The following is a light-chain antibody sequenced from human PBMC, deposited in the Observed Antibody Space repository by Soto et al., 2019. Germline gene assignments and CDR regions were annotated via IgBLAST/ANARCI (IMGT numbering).Light chain of an antibody. Sequence: EIVMTQSPTILSVSPGERATLSCRASQSVSSNLAWYQQKPGQPPRLLMYGASTRATGFPGRFSGSGSGTDFTLTISSLQSEDFAVYYCQQYNNWPWTFGQGTKVDIK. V-gene: IGKV3-15*01. CDR1: QSVSSN. CDR3: QQYNNWPWT. CDR2: GAS. J-gene: IGKJ1*01.